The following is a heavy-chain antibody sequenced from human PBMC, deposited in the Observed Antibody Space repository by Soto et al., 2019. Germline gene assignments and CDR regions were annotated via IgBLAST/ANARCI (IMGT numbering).Heavy chain of an antibody. D-gene: IGHD6-19*01. V-gene: IGHV1-69*13. Sequence: SVKVSCKASGGNFSSHGISWVRQAPGQGPEFMGGIMPIFGTTNYAQKFRGRVTITADEPTSTVYMELRSLRSEDTAVYYCARVSGRGWYNWFDPWGQGTPVTVSS. CDR1: GGNFSSHG. CDR3: ARVSGRGWYNWFDP. J-gene: IGHJ5*02. CDR2: IMPIFGTT.